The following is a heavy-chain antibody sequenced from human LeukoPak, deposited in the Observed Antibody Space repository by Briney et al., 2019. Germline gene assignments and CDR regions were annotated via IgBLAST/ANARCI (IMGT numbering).Heavy chain of an antibody. CDR2: ISGSGGST. D-gene: IGHD1-26*01. V-gene: IGHV3-23*01. J-gene: IGHJ4*02. CDR3: AKDRGGNYLFYLDY. CDR1: GFTFSNYA. Sequence: GGSLRLSCAASGFTFSNYAMTWVRQAPGKGLEWVSGISGSGGSTYYADSVKGRFTISRDNSKNTLYLQMNRLRAEDTAVYYCAKDRGGNYLFYLDYWGQGTLVTVSS.